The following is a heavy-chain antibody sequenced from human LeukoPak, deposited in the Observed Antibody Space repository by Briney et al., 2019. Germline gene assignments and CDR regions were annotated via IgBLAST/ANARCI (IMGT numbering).Heavy chain of an antibody. CDR3: ARVVGISSSWDRDAFDI. CDR2: IYTSGST. V-gene: IGHV4-4*07. J-gene: IGHJ3*02. CDR1: GGSISSYY. Sequence: PSETLSLTCTVSGGSISSYYWSWIRQPAGKGLEWIGRIYTSGSTNYNPSLKSRVTMSVDASKNQFSLKLSSVTAADTAVYYCARVVGISSSWDRDAFDIWGQGTMVTVSS. D-gene: IGHD6-13*01.